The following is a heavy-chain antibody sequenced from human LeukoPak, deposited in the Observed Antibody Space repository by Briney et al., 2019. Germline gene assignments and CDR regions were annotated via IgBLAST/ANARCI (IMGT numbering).Heavy chain of an antibody. V-gene: IGHV4-39*07. D-gene: IGHD3-10*01. Sequence: GSLRLSCAASGFTLSSYSMNWVRQPPGKGLEWIGSIYYSGSTYYNPSLKSRVTISVDTSKNQFSLKLSSVTAADTAVYYCASEFSMVFDYWGQGTLVTVSS. J-gene: IGHJ4*02. CDR2: IYYSGST. CDR1: GFTLSSYS. CDR3: ASEFSMVFDY.